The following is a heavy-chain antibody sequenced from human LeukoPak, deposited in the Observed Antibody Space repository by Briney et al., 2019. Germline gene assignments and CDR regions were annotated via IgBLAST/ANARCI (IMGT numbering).Heavy chain of an antibody. CDR3: AKYPYGSGRWSGWFDP. Sequence: GGSLRLSCAASGFTFSSYAMSWVRQAPGKGLEWVSAISGSGGSTYYADSVKGRFTISRDNSKNTLYLQMNSLRAEDTAVYYCAKYPYGSGRWSGWFDPWGQGTLVTVSS. J-gene: IGHJ5*02. D-gene: IGHD3-10*01. V-gene: IGHV3-23*01. CDR2: ISGSGGST. CDR1: GFTFSSYA.